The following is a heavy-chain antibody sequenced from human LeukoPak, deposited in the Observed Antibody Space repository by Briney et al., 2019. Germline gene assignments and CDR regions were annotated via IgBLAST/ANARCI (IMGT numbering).Heavy chain of an antibody. CDR1: GGSIRSYY. D-gene: IGHD5-24*01. J-gene: IGHJ4*02. CDR3: ARGWLEQLFDS. CDR2: IYCSGRT. Sequence: SETLSLICTVSGGSIRSYYWSWIRQPPGKGLEWIGYIYCSGRTHYNPSLKSRVTISVDTSKNEFSLNLNSVTAADTAVYYCARGWLEQLFDSWGQGTLVTVSS. V-gene: IGHV4-59*01.